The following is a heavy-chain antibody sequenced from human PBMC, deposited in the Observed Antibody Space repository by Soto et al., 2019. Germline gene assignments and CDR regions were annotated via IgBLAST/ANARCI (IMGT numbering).Heavy chain of an antibody. J-gene: IGHJ4*02. Sequence: SETLSLTCTVSGGSINGYYWSWVRQSPVKGLEWIGYVYYSGSTNYNPSLESRATVSVDTARNQFSLKLNSVTPADMAVYYCARAPSKVAVFGRYYFDYWGQGSLVTVSS. D-gene: IGHD3-3*01. CDR2: VYYSGST. CDR3: ARAPSKVAVFGRYYFDY. V-gene: IGHV4-59*01. CDR1: GGSINGYY.